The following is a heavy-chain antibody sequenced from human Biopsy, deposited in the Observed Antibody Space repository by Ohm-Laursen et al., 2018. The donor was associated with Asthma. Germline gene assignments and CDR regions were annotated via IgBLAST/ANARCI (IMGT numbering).Heavy chain of an antibody. CDR1: GGTFNTYV. CDR2: INSVFGTT. Sequence: GSSVRVSCKSLGGTFNTYVIGWVRQAPGQGLEWMGGINSVFGTTTYPQKFQDRVTITADDSTSTVYTELSSLRSEDTAVCYCARKAGSCISRTCYSLDFWGQGTLVTVSS. D-gene: IGHD2-2*01. J-gene: IGHJ4*02. CDR3: ARKAGSCISRTCYSLDF. V-gene: IGHV1-69*01.